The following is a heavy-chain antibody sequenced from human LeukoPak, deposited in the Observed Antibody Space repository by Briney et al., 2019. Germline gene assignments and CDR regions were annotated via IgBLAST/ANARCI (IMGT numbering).Heavy chain of an antibody. D-gene: IGHD6-6*01. CDR1: GGSFSSGDYY. J-gene: IGHJ6*02. CDR2: IYYSGST. CDR3: GRHRLDYGMDV. V-gene: IGHV4-30-4*01. Sequence: SQTLSLTCTVSGGSFSSGDYYWSWIRQPPGKGLEWIAYIYYSGSTYYNPSLKSRVSISVDTSKNQFSLKLSSVTAADTAVYYCGRHRLDYGMDVWGQGTTVTVPS.